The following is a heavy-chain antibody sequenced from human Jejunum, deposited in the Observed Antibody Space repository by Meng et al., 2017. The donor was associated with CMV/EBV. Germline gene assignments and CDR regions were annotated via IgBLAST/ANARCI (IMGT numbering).Heavy chain of an antibody. CDR1: GGSISSYY. Sequence: TISGGSISSYYWSWIRQPPGKGLEWIGYIFYSRSTHYNPSLKSRVTISVDTSKNQFSLNLRSVTAADTAVYYCAGSYNWNYVSFDYWGLGTLVTVSS. V-gene: IGHV4-59*01. CDR3: AGSYNWNYVSFDY. D-gene: IGHD1-7*01. CDR2: IFYSRST. J-gene: IGHJ4*02.